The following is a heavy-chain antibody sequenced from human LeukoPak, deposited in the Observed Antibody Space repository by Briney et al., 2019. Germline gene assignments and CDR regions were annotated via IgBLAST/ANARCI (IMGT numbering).Heavy chain of an antibody. D-gene: IGHD2-15*01. J-gene: IGHJ4*02. CDR1: GGSISSSSYY. CDR2: IYYSGST. Sequence: PSETLSLTCTVSGGSISSSSYYWGWIRQPPGKGLEWIGSIYYSGSTYYNPSLKSRVTISVDTSKNQLSLKLSSVTAADTAVYYCARPGYCSGGSCYRFRAYYFDYWGQGTLVTVSS. CDR3: ARPGYCSGGSCYRFRAYYFDY. V-gene: IGHV4-39*01.